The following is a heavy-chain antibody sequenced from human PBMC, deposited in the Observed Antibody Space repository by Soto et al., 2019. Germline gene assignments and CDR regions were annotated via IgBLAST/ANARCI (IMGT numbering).Heavy chain of an antibody. CDR3: AKDRAAYCCGDCYPDY. V-gene: IGHV3-23*01. CDR2: ISGSGGST. CDR1: GFTFSSYA. Sequence: EVQLLESGGGLVQPGGSLRLSCAASGFTFSSYAMSWVRQAPGKGLEWVSAISGSGGSTYYADSVKGRFTISRDNSKNTLYLQMSSLRAEDTAVYYCAKDRAAYCCGDCYPDYWGQGTLVTVSS. J-gene: IGHJ4*02. D-gene: IGHD2-21*02.